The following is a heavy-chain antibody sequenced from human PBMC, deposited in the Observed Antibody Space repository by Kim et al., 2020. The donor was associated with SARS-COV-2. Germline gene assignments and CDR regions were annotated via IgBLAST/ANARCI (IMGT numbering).Heavy chain of an antibody. CDR1: GFTFSSYA. CDR3: AKDLGSIVVVVAAASQFDY. D-gene: IGHD2-15*01. J-gene: IGHJ4*02. CDR2: ISGSGGST. Sequence: GGSLRLSCAASGFTFSSYAMSWVRQAPGKGLEWVSAISGSGGSTYYADSVKGRFTISRDNSKNTLYLQMNSLRAEDTAVYYCAKDLGSIVVVVAAASQFDYWGQGTLVTVSS. V-gene: IGHV3-23*01.